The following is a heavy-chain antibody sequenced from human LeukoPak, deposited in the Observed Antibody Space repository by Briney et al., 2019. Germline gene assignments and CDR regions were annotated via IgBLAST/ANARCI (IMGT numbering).Heavy chain of an antibody. V-gene: IGHV3-21*01. Sequence: GGSLRLSCAASGFTFSTYSMNWVRQAPGKGLEWVSSITSSSSYIYYADSVKGRFTISRDNARNSLSLQMNSLRAEDTAVYYCARYRFVVGATDSFDIWGQGTMVTVSS. D-gene: IGHD1-26*01. CDR2: ITSSSSYI. CDR3: ARYRFVVGATDSFDI. CDR1: GFTFSTYS. J-gene: IGHJ3*02.